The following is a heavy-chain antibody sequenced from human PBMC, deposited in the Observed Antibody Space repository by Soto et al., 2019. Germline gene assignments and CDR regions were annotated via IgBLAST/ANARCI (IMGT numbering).Heavy chain of an antibody. J-gene: IGHJ4*02. V-gene: IGHV4-59*11. CDR3: TRANWYSEY. CDR1: GGSISNHY. Sequence: QVQLQASGPGLVKPSETLSLTCTVSGGSISNHYWSWIRQPPGKGLEGIGYIYYNENTNYNPPLKSRVTRSVDTSKNQISLKLSSVTAADTAVYYCTRANWYSEYWGQGTLVTVSS. D-gene: IGHD7-27*01. CDR2: IYYNENT.